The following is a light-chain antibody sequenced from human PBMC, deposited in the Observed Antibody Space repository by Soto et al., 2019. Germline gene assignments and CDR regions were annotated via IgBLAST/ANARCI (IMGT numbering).Light chain of an antibody. J-gene: IGKJ3*01. V-gene: IGKV3-11*01. CDR3: QHRYGFT. Sequence: DIVLTQSPATLSLSPGERATLSCRASQSFNSYLAWYQQKPGQAPRLLIHDASHRATGVPARFSGSGSGTDFTLTISSLEPEDFAVYYCQHRYGFTFGPGTKVEIK. CDR2: DAS. CDR1: QSFNSY.